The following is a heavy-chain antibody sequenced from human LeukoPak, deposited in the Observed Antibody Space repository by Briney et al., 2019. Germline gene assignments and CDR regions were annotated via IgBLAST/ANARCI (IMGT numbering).Heavy chain of an antibody. CDR3: GSLTVVARDH. V-gene: IGHV3-48*01. J-gene: IGHJ4*02. Sequence: AGGSLRLCCAASGFTFNTYSMNWLRQAPGKGLEWVSYISSDSSSIHYADSVKGRFTISRDNAKNSLYLEMSSLRAEDTAVYYCGSLTVVARDHWGQGTLVTVSS. CDR1: GFTFNTYS. D-gene: IGHD3-22*01. CDR2: ISSDSSSI.